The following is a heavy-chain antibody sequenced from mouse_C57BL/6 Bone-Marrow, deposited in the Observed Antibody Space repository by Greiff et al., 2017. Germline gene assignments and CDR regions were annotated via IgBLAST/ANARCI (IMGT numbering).Heavy chain of an antibody. CDR3: ARPITTVVAPYVDY. J-gene: IGHJ2*01. CDR1: GFTFSSYG. V-gene: IGHV5-6*01. Sequence: EVMLVESGGDLVKPGGSLKLSCAASGFTFSSYGMSWVRQTPDKRLEWVATISSGGSYTYYPDSVKGRFTISRDNAKNTLYLQMSSLKSEDTAMYYCARPITTVVAPYVDYWGQGTTLTVSS. CDR2: ISSGGSYT. D-gene: IGHD1-1*01.